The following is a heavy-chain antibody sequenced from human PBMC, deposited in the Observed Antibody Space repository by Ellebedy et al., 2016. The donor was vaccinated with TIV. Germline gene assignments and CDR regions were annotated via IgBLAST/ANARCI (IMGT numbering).Heavy chain of an antibody. V-gene: IGHV3-48*01. CDR3: GREGYWTVTS. J-gene: IGHJ5*02. Sequence: GESLKISCAASGFSFSSYSMNWVRQAPGKGLEWISYISSSSTTIYYADSVKGRFTISRDNAKNSLYLQMDSLKTEDTAVYYCGREGYWTVTSWGQGTLVTVSS. D-gene: IGHD2-8*02. CDR2: ISSSSTTI. CDR1: GFSFSSYS.